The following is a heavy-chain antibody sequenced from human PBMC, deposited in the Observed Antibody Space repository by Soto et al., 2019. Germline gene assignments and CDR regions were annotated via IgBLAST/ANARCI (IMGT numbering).Heavy chain of an antibody. Sequence: QLQLQESGPGLVKPSETLSLTCTVSGGSIISSDYYWDWIRQPPGKGLEWIGSIYYSGSTYYNPSLKSRVTISEDTSNNQFSLKLSSVTAADTAVYYCARRPLSSGWYSGVDYWGQGTLVTVSS. CDR3: ARRPLSSGWYSGVDY. J-gene: IGHJ4*02. V-gene: IGHV4-39*01. CDR1: GGSIISSDYY. D-gene: IGHD6-19*01. CDR2: IYYSGST.